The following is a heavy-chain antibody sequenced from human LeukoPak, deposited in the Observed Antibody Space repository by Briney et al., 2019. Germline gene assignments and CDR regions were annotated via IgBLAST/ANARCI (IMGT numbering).Heavy chain of an antibody. CDR2: FDPEDGET. D-gene: IGHD3-3*01. CDR3: ATRGALRFLEWLFYY. CDR1: GYTLTELS. V-gene: IGHV1-24*01. Sequence: ASVKVSCKVSGYTLTELSMHWVRQAPGKGLEWMGGFDPEDGETIYAQKFQGRVTMTEDTSTDTAYMELSSLRSEDTAVYYCATRGALRFLEWLFYYWGQGTLVTVSS. J-gene: IGHJ4*02.